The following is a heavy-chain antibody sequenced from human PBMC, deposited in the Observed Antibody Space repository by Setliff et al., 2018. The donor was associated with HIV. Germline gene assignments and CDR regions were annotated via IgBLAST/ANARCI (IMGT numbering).Heavy chain of an antibody. Sequence: PSETLSLTCTVSGYSISSGYYWGWIRQPPGKGLEWIGEIYHSEYTNYNASLKSRVSMSVDKSKNRFSLKLTSVTAADTAVYYCARGHCSGTNCYGVDYYGMDVWGQGTTVTVSS. D-gene: IGHD2-2*01. V-gene: IGHV4-38-2*02. CDR3: ARGHCSGTNCYGVDYYGMDV. CDR2: IYHSEYT. CDR1: GYSISSGYY. J-gene: IGHJ6*02.